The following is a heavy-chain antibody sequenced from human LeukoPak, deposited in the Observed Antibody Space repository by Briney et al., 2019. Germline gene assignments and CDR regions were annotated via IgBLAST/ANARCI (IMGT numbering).Heavy chain of an antibody. J-gene: IGHJ2*01. V-gene: IGHV4-61*02. CDR2: VYTSGTP. CDR1: GGSISRGSYF. CDR3: ARKFRGYCSSISCYNHWYFDL. D-gene: IGHD2-2*02. Sequence: SETLSLTCTVSGGSISRGSYFWSWIRQPAGKGLEWIGRVYTSGTPKYNPSLTSRVTISVDTSRNQFSLKLSSVTAADTAVYYCARKFRGYCSSISCYNHWYFDLWGRGTLVTVSS.